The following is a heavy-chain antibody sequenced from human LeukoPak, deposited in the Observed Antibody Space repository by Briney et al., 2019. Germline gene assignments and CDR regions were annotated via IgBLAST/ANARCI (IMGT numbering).Heavy chain of an antibody. CDR3: ARGSLSDFRSGYYTYFDF. J-gene: IGHJ4*02. CDR1: GYTFIGYY. Sequence: ASVKVSCKASGYTFIGYYMQWVRQAPGQGLEWMGWISPNSGDTHYAQKFQGRVTMTTDTSIGTAYMALSRLRSDDTAVYFCARGSLSDFRSGYYTYFDFWGQGTLVTVSS. V-gene: IGHV1-2*02. D-gene: IGHD3-3*01. CDR2: ISPNSGDT.